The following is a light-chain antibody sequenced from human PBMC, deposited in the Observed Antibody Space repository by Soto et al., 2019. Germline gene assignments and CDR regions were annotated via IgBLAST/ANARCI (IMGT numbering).Light chain of an antibody. CDR2: DAS. J-gene: IGKJ4*01. Sequence: DIQMTQSPSSLSASVGDRVTITCQASQDISNYLNWYQQKPGKAPKLLIYDASNVETGVPSRFSGSGSGTDFTFTISSLQPEDIVTYYCQQYDNLPALTFGGGTKVEIK. CDR1: QDISNY. CDR3: QQYDNLPALT. V-gene: IGKV1-33*01.